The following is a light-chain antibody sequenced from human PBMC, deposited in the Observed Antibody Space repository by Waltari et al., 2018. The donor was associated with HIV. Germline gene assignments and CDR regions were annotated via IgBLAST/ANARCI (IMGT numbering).Light chain of an antibody. CDR2: DVS. CDR3: SSYTSSSTLGVV. J-gene: IGLJ2*01. CDR1: SSDVGGYNY. Sequence: QSALTQPASVSGSPGQSITISCTGTSSDVGGYNYVSWYQQHPGKAPKLMIYDVSNRPSGVSYRFSGSKSGNTASLTISGLQAEDEADYYCSSYTSSSTLGVVFGGGTKLTVL. V-gene: IGLV2-14*03.